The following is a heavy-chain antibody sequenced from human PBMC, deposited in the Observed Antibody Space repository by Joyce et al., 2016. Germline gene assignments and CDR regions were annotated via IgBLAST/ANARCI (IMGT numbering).Heavy chain of an antibody. CDR2: ISASRGPI. J-gene: IGHJ4*02. D-gene: IGHD5-24*01. CDR1: GFSFNTYS. Sequence: EVQLVESGGGLVQPGGSLRLSCAASGFSFNTYSINWVRQAPGKGPEWLSYISASRGPIYDADSVKGRFTISRDNAKNSVYLQMNSLRDEDTAVYYCARVGRTGYTCDYWGQGTLVTVSS. CDR3: ARVGRTGYTCDY. V-gene: IGHV3-48*02.